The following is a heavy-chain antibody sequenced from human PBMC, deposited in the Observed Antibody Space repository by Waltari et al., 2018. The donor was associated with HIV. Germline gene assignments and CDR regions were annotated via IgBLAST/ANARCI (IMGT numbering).Heavy chain of an antibody. Sequence: QLQLQESGPGLVKPSETLSLICSVSGDSINSDSYYWGWVRQPPGGGPEWVASIYYSGTTYYNPSLRSRVTISADTSKNQFSLKVTSVTAADTAIYYCARGTIESGVTAGFGFWGQGTLVAVSS. J-gene: IGHJ4*02. CDR2: IYYSGTT. CDR1: GDSINSDSYY. CDR3: ARGTIESGVTAGFGF. D-gene: IGHD2-21*02. V-gene: IGHV4-39*01.